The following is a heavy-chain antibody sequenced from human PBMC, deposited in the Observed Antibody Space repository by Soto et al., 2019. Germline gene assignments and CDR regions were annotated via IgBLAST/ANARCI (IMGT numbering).Heavy chain of an antibody. CDR3: ARDPYVYRVAHGYFDY. CDR1: GFTLSSYG. Sequence: GSLRLSCAASGFTLSSYGMHWVRQAPGKGLEWVAVIWYDGSNKYYADSVKGRFTISRDNSKNTLYLQMNSLRAEDTAVYYCARDPYVYRVAHGYFDYWGQGTLVTVSS. D-gene: IGHD5-12*01. J-gene: IGHJ4*02. V-gene: IGHV3-33*01. CDR2: IWYDGSNK.